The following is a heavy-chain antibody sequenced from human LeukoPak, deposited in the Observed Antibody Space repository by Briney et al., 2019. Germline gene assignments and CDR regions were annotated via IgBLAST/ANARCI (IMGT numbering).Heavy chain of an antibody. CDR2: INSDGSST. J-gene: IGHJ6*03. CDR1: GFTFSSYW. Sequence: PGGSLRLSXAASGFTFSSYWMHWVRQAPGKGLVWVSHINSDGSSTSYADSVKGRFTISRDNAKNTLYLQMNSLRAEDTAVYYCARGIVVVTENYMDVWGKGTTVTVSS. CDR3: ARGIVVVTENYMDV. V-gene: IGHV3-74*01. D-gene: IGHD3-22*01.